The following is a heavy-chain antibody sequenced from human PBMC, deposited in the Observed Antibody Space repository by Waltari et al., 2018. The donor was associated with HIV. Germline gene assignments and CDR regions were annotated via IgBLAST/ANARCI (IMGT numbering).Heavy chain of an antibody. J-gene: IGHJ5*02. CDR2: MNPNSGST. V-gene: IGHV1-2*02. Sequence: AQLVRSGAAVKKPGDPVKVSRKASESTFTAYSTHLVRQAPGQGLEWMGWMNPNSGSTNYPQKFKGRVTMTRDTSIKTADLQLSGLTSDDTALYWCSRGGTILTGYYPSGVSWGQGTPVTVSS. CDR1: ESTFTAYS. CDR3: SRGGTILTGYYPSGVS. D-gene: IGHD3-9*01.